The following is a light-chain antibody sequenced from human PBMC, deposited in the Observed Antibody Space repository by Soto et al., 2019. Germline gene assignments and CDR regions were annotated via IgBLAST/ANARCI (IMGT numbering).Light chain of an antibody. CDR3: SSYTRRSTVV. V-gene: IGLV2-14*01. CDR1: SSDVGGYNY. J-gene: IGLJ2*01. CDR2: DVT. Sequence: QSALTQPASVSGSPGQSISISCTGTSSDVGGYNYVSWYQQHPGKAPKLMIYDVTNRPSGISSRFSGSKSANTASLTISGLQAEDDADYYCSSYTRRSTVVFGGGTKLTVL.